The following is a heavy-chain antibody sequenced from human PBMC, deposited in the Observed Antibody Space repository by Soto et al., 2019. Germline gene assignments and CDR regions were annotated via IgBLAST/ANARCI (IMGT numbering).Heavy chain of an antibody. CDR2: MNPNSGGT. V-gene: IGHV1-8*01. CDR3: ARVEGERSSASCYDGWFDP. J-gene: IGHJ5*02. Sequence: ASVKVSCKASGYIFTNYDINWVRQAPGQGLEWMGWMNPNSGGTGYAQKFQGRVTMTRDTSISTAYMELSSLRSEDTAVYYCARVEGERSSASCYDGWFDPWGQGTQVTVSS. CDR1: GYIFTNYD. D-gene: IGHD2-2*01.